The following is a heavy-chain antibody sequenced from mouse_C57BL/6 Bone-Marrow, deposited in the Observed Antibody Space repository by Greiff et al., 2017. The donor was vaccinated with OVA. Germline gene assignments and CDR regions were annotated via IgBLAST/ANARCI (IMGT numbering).Heavy chain of an antibody. V-gene: IGHV1-7*01. CDR1: GYTFTSYW. CDR2: INPSSGYT. CDR3: ARQGLVYCDQGDYAMDY. J-gene: IGHJ4*01. Sequence: QVQLQQSGAELAKPGASVKLSCKASGYTFTSYWMHWVKQRPGQGLEWIGYINPSSGYTKYNQKFKDKATLTADKSSSTAYMQLSSLTYSDSAVYYCARQGLVYCDQGDYAMDYWGQGTSVTVSS. D-gene: IGHD2-4*01.